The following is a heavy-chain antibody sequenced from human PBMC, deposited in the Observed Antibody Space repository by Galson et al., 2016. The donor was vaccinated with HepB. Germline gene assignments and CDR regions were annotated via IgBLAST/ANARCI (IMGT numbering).Heavy chain of an antibody. CDR1: GFTFSDYY. D-gene: IGHD2-21*01. CDR3: ARDGRGAYCNAIDA. CDR2: ISRSSSYI. Sequence: SLRLSCAASGFTFSDYYMSWIRQAPGKGLGWISYISRSSSYIIYADSVKGRFTISRDDAKNSLELQMNSLRAEDTAVYYCARDGRGAYCNAIDAWGQGTVVTVSS. J-gene: IGHJ5*02. V-gene: IGHV3-11*06.